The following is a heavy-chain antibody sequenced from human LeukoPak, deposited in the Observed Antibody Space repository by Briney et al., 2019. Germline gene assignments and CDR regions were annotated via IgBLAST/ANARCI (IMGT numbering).Heavy chain of an antibody. V-gene: IGHV3-30-3*01. CDR3: ARAIPSSSSEFDY. D-gene: IGHD6-6*01. J-gene: IGHJ4*02. Sequence: GRSLRLSCAASGFTFSSYAMYWVRLAPGKGLEWVAVISYDGSNEYYADSVKGRFTISRDNSKNTLYLQMNSLRAEDTAVYYCARAIPSSSSEFDYWGQGTLVTVSS. CDR2: ISYDGSNE. CDR1: GFTFSSYA.